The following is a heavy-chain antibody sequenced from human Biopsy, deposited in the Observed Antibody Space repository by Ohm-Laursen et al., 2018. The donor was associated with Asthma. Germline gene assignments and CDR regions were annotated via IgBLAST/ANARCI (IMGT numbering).Heavy chain of an antibody. V-gene: IGHV3-66*01. D-gene: IGHD6-13*01. CDR3: ARGPAWQQLDN. CDR1: GFAVSRDY. J-gene: IGHJ4*02. Sequence: GSLRLSCAALGFAVSRDYMFWVRQAPGKGLEWVSVIYSGGTSHTADSVRGRFTISRDNAKNTLYLEMNSLRAEDTAVYYCARGPAWQQLDNWGQGTLVTVSS. CDR2: IYSGGTS.